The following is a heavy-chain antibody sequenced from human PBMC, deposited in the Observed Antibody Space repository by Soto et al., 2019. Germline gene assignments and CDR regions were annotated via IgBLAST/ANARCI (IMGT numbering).Heavy chain of an antibody. D-gene: IGHD3-10*01. CDR3: ARDGWGPRSYGMDV. CDR2: IYYSGSA. CDR1: GGSISSYY. J-gene: IGHJ6*02. V-gene: IGHV4-59*01. Sequence: PSETLSLTCTVSGGSISSYYWSWIRQPPGKGLEWIGYIYYSGSANYNPSLKSRVTISVDTSKNQFSLKLSSVTAADTAVYYCARDGWGPRSYGMDVWGQGTTVTVSS.